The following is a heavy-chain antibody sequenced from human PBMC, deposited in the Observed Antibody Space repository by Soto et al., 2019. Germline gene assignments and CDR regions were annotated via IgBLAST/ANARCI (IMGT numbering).Heavy chain of an antibody. J-gene: IGHJ4*02. CDR3: ARDSYNWAQEY. V-gene: IGHV3-21*01. D-gene: IGHD1-20*01. CDR2: ISFSGDYI. Sequence: GRSLRLSCAVSGSPLEKYGMNWVRQAPGKGLEWVSSISFSGDYIYYADSVKGRLTISPDNARNSLSLQVDRLGAHHPALYLCARDSYNWAQEYWGQGTQVTVSS. CDR1: GSPLEKYG.